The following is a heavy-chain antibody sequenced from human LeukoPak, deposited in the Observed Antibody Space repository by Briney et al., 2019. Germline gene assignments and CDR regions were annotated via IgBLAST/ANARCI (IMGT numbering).Heavy chain of an antibody. CDR1: GYSFTTYW. CDR3: ARSHAPYYFDY. CDR2: IDPSDSYT. Sequence: GESLKISCKGSGYSFTTYWISWVRQMPGKGLEWMGRIDPSDSYTNYSPSFQGHVTISADKSINTAYLQWSSLKASDTAMYYCARSHAPYYFDYWGQGTLVTVSS. J-gene: IGHJ4*02. V-gene: IGHV5-10-1*01.